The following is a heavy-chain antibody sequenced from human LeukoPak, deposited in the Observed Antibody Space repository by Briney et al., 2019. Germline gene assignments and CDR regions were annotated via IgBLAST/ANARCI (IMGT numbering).Heavy chain of an antibody. CDR3: AIGFGDQSYYYYMDV. Sequence: ASVKVSCKASGYTFTRYDINWVRQATGQGLEWMGWMNPNSGITGYAQKFQGRVTMTRNTSISTAYMELSSLRSEDTAVYYCAIGFGDQSYYYYMDVWGKGTTVTVSS. V-gene: IGHV1-8*01. J-gene: IGHJ6*03. CDR2: MNPNSGIT. CDR1: GYTFTRYD. D-gene: IGHD3-16*01.